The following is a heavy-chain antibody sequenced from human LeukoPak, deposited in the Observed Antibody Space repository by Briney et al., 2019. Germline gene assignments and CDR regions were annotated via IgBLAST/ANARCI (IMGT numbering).Heavy chain of an antibody. Sequence: SVKVSCKASGGTFSSYAISWVRQAPGPGLEWMGGIIPIFGTANYAQKFQGRVTITADESTSTAYMELSSLRSEDTAVYYCARYHNGYDAFDIWGQGTMVTVSS. J-gene: IGHJ3*02. CDR3: ARYHNGYDAFDI. CDR2: IIPIFGTA. D-gene: IGHD1-1*01. V-gene: IGHV1-69*13. CDR1: GGTFSSYA.